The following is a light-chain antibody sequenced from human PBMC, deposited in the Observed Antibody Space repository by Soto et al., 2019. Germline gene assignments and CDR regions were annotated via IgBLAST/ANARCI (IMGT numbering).Light chain of an antibody. CDR1: QSISAW. J-gene: IGKJ4*01. V-gene: IGKV1-5*03. CDR3: QQYNSNPLT. Sequence: DIQMTQSPSTLSASVGDRVIITCWASQSISAWLAWYQQKPGKAPKLLIYKASSLESGVPSRFSGSGSGTEFTLTISGLQPDDFATYYCQQYNSNPLTFGGGTKVEIK. CDR2: KAS.